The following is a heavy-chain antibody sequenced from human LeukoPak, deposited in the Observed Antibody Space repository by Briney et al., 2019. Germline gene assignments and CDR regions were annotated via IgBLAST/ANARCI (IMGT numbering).Heavy chain of an antibody. V-gene: IGHV3-74*01. J-gene: IGHJ6*04. CDR3: AELGITMIGGV. Sequence: GGSLRLSCAASGFSFSVYWMHWFRQPPGKGPLWVSRIKTDGSITDYADSVKGRFTISRDNAKNSLYLQMNSLRAEDTAVYYCAELGITMIGGVWGKGTTVTISS. CDR2: IKTDGSIT. D-gene: IGHD3-10*02. CDR1: GFSFSVYW.